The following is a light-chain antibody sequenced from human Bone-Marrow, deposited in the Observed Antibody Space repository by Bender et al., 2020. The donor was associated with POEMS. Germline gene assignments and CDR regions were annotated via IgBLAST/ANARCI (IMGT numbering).Light chain of an antibody. CDR3: SSYAGSNNYV. V-gene: IGLV2-8*01. Sequence: QSALTQPPSASGSPGQSVTITCTGTSSDVGAYTYVSWYQQHPGKAPKLMICEVNKRPSGVPDRFSGSTSGNTAFLTVSGLQAEDEADYYCSSYAGSNNYVFGTGTKVTVL. CDR1: SSDVGAYTY. CDR2: EVN. J-gene: IGLJ1*01.